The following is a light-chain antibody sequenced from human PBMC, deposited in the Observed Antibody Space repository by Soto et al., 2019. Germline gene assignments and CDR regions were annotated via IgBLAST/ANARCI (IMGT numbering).Light chain of an antibody. Sequence: QSALTQPASVSGSPGQSITISCTGSSSDVGSYNLVSRYQQHPGKAPKLMVYESGKRPSGVSDRFFGSKSGNTASLTISGLQAEDEADYYCCSFARGTTLGFGGGTKLTDL. J-gene: IGLJ3*02. CDR2: ESG. CDR3: CSFARGTTLG. V-gene: IGLV2-23*01. CDR1: SSDVGSYNL.